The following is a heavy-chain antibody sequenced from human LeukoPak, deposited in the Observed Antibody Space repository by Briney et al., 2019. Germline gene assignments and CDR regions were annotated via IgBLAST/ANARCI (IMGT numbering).Heavy chain of an antibody. CDR2: INHSGST. J-gene: IGHJ4*02. D-gene: IGHD3-10*01. V-gene: IGHV4-34*01. CDR1: GFTFSSYA. Sequence: GALRLSCAASGFTFSSYAMSWVRQAPGKGLEWIGEINHSGSTNYNPSLKSRVTISVDTSKNQFSLKLSSVTAADTAVYYCARGRVYYGSGSYGYWGQGTLVTVSS. CDR3: ARGRVYYGSGSYGY.